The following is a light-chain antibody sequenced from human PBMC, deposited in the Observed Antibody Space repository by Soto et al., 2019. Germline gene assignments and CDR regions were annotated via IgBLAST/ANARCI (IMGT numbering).Light chain of an antibody. CDR2: GAS. V-gene: IGKV3-20*01. Sequence: EVVLTRAPGTLSLSPGERATLSCRASQRINPSYLAWYQQKPGQAPRLLISGASIRATGIPDRFSGSGSGTDFTLTISRLEPEDFAVYYCQQYGPSRTFGQGTRVEIK. CDR1: QRINPSY. CDR3: QQYGPSRT. J-gene: IGKJ1*01.